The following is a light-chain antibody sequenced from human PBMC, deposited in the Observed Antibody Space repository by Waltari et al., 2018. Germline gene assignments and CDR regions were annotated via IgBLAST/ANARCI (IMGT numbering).Light chain of an antibody. CDR1: CSHTGAGHD. V-gene: IGLV1-40*01. CDR2: GSS. J-gene: IGLJ3*02. CDR3: QSYDTTLSVV. Sequence: QSVLTPPPSVPGAPGQRVTISSTGSCSHTGAGHDVHWSQPVPRAAPKLLIYGSSSRPLGVPDRFFGSTSGTSASLAITGLQAEDEAVNYCQSYDTTLSVVFGGGTKLTVL.